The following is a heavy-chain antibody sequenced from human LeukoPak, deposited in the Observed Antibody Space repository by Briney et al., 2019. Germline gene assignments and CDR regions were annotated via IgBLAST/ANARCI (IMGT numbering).Heavy chain of an antibody. D-gene: IGHD5-18*01. CDR1: GFTFSTFG. CDR3: AKVAGYSYVGVYYFDY. CDR2: VSASGVST. Sequence: HPGGSLRLSCAASGFTFSTFGMSWVRQAPGKGLEWVSAVSASGVSTYYADSVKGRFTISRDNSKNTLYLQMNSLRAEDTAVYYCAKVAGYSYVGVYYFDYWGQGTLVTVSS. J-gene: IGHJ4*02. V-gene: IGHV3-23*01.